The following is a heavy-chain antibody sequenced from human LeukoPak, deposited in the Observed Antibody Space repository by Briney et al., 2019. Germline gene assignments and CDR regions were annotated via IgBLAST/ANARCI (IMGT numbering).Heavy chain of an antibody. CDR1: GFLFRRYG. J-gene: IGHJ6*04. D-gene: IGHD2-2*01. Sequence: GGSLRLSCAVSGFLFRRYGMHGVRQAPGKGREGVADISYDGCKKYYADSVKGRFTISRDNSKNTLYLQMNSLRTEDTAVYYCAKLIVVVPAPRDGMDVWGKGTTVTVSS. CDR3: AKLIVVVPAPRDGMDV. CDR2: ISYDGCKK. V-gene: IGHV3-30*18.